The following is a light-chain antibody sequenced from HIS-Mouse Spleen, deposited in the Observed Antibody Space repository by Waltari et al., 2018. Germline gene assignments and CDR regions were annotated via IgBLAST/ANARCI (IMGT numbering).Light chain of an antibody. Sequence: SYELTQPPSVSVSPGQTARITCSGDALQKKYADWYQQKSGQAPVLVIYEDSKRPSGIPGRFSGSSSGTMATLTISVAQVEDEADYYCYSTDSSGNHRVFGGGTKLTVL. CDR3: YSTDSSGNHRV. CDR1: ALQKKY. J-gene: IGLJ2*01. CDR2: EDS. V-gene: IGLV3-10*01.